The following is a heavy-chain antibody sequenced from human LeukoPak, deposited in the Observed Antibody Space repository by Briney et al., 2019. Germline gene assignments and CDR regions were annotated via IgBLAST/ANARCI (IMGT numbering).Heavy chain of an antibody. CDR2: IIPILGIA. Sequence: GASVKVSCKASGGTFSSYAISWVRQAPGQGLEWMGRIIPILGIANYAQKFQGRVTIIADKSTSTAYMELSSLRSEDTAVYYCGYDSSGYYSFHYYYYGMDVWGQGTTVTVSS. CDR1: GGTFSSYA. J-gene: IGHJ6*02. CDR3: GYDSSGYYSFHYYYYGMDV. D-gene: IGHD3-22*01. V-gene: IGHV1-69*04.